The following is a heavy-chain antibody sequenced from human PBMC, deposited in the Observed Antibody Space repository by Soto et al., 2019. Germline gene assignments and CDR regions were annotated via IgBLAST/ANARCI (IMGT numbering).Heavy chain of an antibody. CDR3: ASNGDIAMVPSFDY. Sequence: QVQLVQSGAEVKKPGSSVKVSCKASGGTFSSYTISWVRQAPGQGLEWMGRIIPILGIANYAQKFQGRVTSTADKSTSTAYMELNSLRSEDTAVYYCASNGDIAMVPSFDYWGQGTLVTVSS. J-gene: IGHJ4*02. D-gene: IGHD5-18*01. CDR2: IIPILGIA. V-gene: IGHV1-69*02. CDR1: GGTFSSYT.